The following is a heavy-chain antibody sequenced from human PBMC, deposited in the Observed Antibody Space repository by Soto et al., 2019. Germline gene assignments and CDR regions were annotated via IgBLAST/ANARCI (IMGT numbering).Heavy chain of an antibody. CDR1: GYTFTSYY. D-gene: IGHD5-18*01. V-gene: IGHV1-46*03. J-gene: IGHJ5*02. CDR3: ARVYPSDTRYGYVGNNWFDP. Sequence: ASVKVSCKASGYTFTSYYMHWVRQAPGQGLEWLGIINPSGGSTSYAQKFQGRVTMTRDTSTSTVYMELSSLRSEDTAVYYCARVYPSDTRYGYVGNNWFDPWGQGTLVTVSS. CDR2: INPSGGST.